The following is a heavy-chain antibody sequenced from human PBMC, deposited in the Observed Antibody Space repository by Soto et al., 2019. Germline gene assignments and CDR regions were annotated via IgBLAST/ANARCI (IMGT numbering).Heavy chain of an antibody. CDR2: INPNSGGT. Sequence: QVQLVQSGAEVKKPGASVKVSCKASGYTFTGYYMHWVRQAPGQGLEWMGWINPNSGGTNYAQKFQGWVTMTSDTSISTAYMELSRLRSDDTAVYYCARDLRDIVVVPAAMGYGMDVWGQGTTVTVSS. V-gene: IGHV1-2*04. CDR1: GYTFTGYY. J-gene: IGHJ6*02. D-gene: IGHD2-2*01. CDR3: ARDLRDIVVVPAAMGYGMDV.